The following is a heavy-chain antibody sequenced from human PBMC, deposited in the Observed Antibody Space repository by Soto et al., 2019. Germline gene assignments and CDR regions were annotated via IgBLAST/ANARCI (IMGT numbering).Heavy chain of an antibody. Sequence: GASVKVSCKASGYTFTSYGISWVRQAPGQGLEWMGWISAYNGNTNYAQKLQGRATMTTDTSTSTAYMELRSLRSDDTAVYYCARDLTVVPAAILGWFDPWGQGTLVTVSS. CDR2: ISAYNGNT. V-gene: IGHV1-18*01. J-gene: IGHJ5*02. D-gene: IGHD2-2*02. CDR1: GYTFTSYG. CDR3: ARDLTVVPAAILGWFDP.